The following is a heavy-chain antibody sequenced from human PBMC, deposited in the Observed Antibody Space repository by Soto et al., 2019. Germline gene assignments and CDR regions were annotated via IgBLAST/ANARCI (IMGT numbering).Heavy chain of an antibody. J-gene: IGHJ6*02. V-gene: IGHV1-58*01. CDR2: IVVGSGNT. Sequence: SVKVSCKASGFTFTSSAVQWVRQARGQRLGWIGWIVVGSGNTNYAQKFQERVTITRDMSTSTAYMELSSLRSEDTAVYYCAAVDLHLYYYYGMDVWGQGTTVTVSS. CDR3: AAVDLHLYYYYGMDV. CDR1: GFTFTSSA.